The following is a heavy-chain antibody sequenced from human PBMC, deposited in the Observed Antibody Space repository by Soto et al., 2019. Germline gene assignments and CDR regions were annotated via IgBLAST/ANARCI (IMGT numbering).Heavy chain of an antibody. CDR2: IWYDGSNK. Sequence: GGSLRLSCAASGFTFSSYGMHWVRQAPGKGLEWVAVIWYDGSNKYYADSVKGRFTISRDNSKNTLYLQMNSLRAEDTAVYYCARGYDILTGYSNDYYMDVWGKGTTVTVSS. D-gene: IGHD3-9*01. J-gene: IGHJ6*03. CDR3: ARGYDILTGYSNDYYMDV. CDR1: GFTFSSYG. V-gene: IGHV3-33*01.